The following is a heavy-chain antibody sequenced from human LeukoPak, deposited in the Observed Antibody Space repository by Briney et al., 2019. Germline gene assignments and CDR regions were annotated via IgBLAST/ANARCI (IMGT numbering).Heavy chain of an antibody. CDR3: VRSLRSADF. V-gene: IGHV3-7*01. Sequence: GGSLRLSCAASGFTFRHSWLSWIRQTPGKGLEWVANIHPDSSDKFYVDSMEGRFTISRDNTKNTLFLQMDSLRPEDTAVYYCVRSLRSADFWGQGTLVTVSS. CDR1: GFTFRHSW. CDR2: IHPDSSDK. J-gene: IGHJ4*02.